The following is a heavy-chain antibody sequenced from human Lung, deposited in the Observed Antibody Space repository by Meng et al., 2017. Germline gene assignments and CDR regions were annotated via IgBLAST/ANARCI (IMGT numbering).Heavy chain of an antibody. D-gene: IGHD3-10*01. CDR2: IYPSGST. CDR3: ARGSITMVRGVSVFDP. V-gene: IGHV4-4*02. Sequence: RLQETGPAPAHSSRTLASPSLAPVGSISSSNGWSSFLQPPGKGLDWIGEIYPSGSTNSNPSLKMRGTISVDKSKHPFSLKLSSVTASDTAVYYCARGSITMVRGVSVFDPWGQGTLVTVSS. CDR1: VGSISSSNG. J-gene: IGHJ5*02.